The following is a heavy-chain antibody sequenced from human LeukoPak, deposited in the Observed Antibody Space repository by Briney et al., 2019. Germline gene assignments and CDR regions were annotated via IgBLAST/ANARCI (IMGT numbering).Heavy chain of an antibody. V-gene: IGHV4-4*07. CDR3: ARGGGGQWLVLGGFDY. CDR2: IYTSGST. CDR1: GGSISSYY. J-gene: IGHJ4*02. Sequence: SETLSLTCTVSGGSISSYYWSWIRQPARTGLEWIGRIYTSGSTNYNPSLKSRVTMSVDTSKNQFSLKLSSVTAADTAVYYCARGGGGQWLVLGGFDYWGQGTLVTVSS. D-gene: IGHD6-19*01.